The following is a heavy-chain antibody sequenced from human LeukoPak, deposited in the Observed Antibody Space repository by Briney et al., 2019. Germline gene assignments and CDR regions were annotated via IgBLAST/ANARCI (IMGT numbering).Heavy chain of an antibody. V-gene: IGHV1-8*01. D-gene: IGHD3-9*01. CDR2: MNPNSGNT. CDR3: ARSVLRYFPNWFDP. J-gene: IGHJ5*02. Sequence: ASVKVSCKASGYTFTSYDINWVRQATGQGLEWMGWMNPNSGNTGYAQKFQGRVTMTRNTSISTAYMELSSLRSEDTAVYYCARSVLRYFPNWFDPWGQGTLVTVSS. CDR1: GYTFTSYD.